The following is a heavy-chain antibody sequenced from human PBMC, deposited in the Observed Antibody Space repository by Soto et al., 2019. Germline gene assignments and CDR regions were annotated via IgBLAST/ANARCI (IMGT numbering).Heavy chain of an antibody. Sequence: QVQLVQSGAEVKKPGASVKVSCEASGYTFTSYAIHWVRQAPGQRLEWMGWINVGNGNTKYSQKFQGRVTITRDTSASTAYMELSSLRSEDTAVYDCARSVGAALSDYWGQGTLVTVSS. CDR2: INVGNGNT. CDR1: GYTFTSYA. V-gene: IGHV1-3*01. J-gene: IGHJ4*02. CDR3: ARSVGAALSDY. D-gene: IGHD1-26*01.